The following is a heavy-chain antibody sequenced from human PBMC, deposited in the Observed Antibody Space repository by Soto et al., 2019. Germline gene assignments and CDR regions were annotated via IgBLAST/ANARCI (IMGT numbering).Heavy chain of an antibody. D-gene: IGHD6-13*01. CDR2: TYHRSKWYN. J-gene: IGHJ3*02. CDR1: GDSVSSNSAA. V-gene: IGHV6-1*01. CDR3: ARGGGQQLVPDAFDI. Sequence: SQTLSLTCAISGDSVSSNSAAWHWIRQSPSRGLEWLGRTYHRSKWYNDYAVSVKSRITINPDTSKNQFSLQLNSVTPEDTAVYYCARGGGQQLVPDAFDIWGQGTMVTVSS.